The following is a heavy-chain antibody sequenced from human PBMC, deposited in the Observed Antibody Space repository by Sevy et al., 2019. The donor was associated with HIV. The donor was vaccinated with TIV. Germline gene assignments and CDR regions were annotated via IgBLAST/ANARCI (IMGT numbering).Heavy chain of an antibody. CDR1: GFTVSSNY. CDR2: IYSGGTR. Sequence: GESLKISCAASGFTVSSNYMSWVRQAPGKGLEWVSVIYSGGTRYYADPVKGRFTISRDNSKNTLYLQMNSLRAEDTAVYFCARDSMTGGASDIWGQGTMVTVSS. D-gene: IGHD3-9*01. V-gene: IGHV3-53*01. J-gene: IGHJ3*02. CDR3: ARDSMTGGASDI.